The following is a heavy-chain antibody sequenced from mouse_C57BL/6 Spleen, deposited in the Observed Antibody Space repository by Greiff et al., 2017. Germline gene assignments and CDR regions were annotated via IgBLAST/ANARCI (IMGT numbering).Heavy chain of an antibody. CDR2: IYPRDGST. J-gene: IGHJ1*03. CDR3: AREETLYYGSSDWYFDV. D-gene: IGHD1-1*01. V-gene: IGHV1-78*01. CDR1: GYTFTDHT. Sequence: QVQLQQSDAELVKPGASVKISCKVSGYTFTDHTIHWMKQRPEQGLEWIGYIYPRDGSTKYNEKFKGKATLTADKSSSTAYMQLNSLTSEDSAGYFCAREETLYYGSSDWYFDVWGTGTTVTVSS.